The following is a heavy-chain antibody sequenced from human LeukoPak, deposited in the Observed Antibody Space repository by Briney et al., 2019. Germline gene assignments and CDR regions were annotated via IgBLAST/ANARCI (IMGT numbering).Heavy chain of an antibody. V-gene: IGHV1-46*01. D-gene: IGHD3-9*01. Sequence: PGASVKVSCKASGYTFTSYYMHWVRQAPGQGLEWMGIINPSGGSTSYAQKFQGRVTMTRNTSISTAYMELSSLRSEDTAVYYCARGWYDILTGFDYWGQGTLVTVSS. CDR1: GYTFTSYY. CDR2: INPSGGST. CDR3: ARGWYDILTGFDY. J-gene: IGHJ4*02.